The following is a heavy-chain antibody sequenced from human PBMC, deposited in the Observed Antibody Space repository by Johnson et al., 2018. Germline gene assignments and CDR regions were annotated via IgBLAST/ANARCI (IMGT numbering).Heavy chain of an antibody. CDR3: ARRYEWSRNYYYYYRDV. CDR1: GFTFSSYG. D-gene: IGHD3-3*01. J-gene: IGHJ6*03. V-gene: IGHV3-30*03. CDR2: ISYDGSNK. Sequence: QVQLVQSGGGVVQPGRSLRLSCAASGFTFSSYGMHWVRQAPGKGLEWVAVISYDGSNKYYADSVKGRFTLSRDNSKNTLYLQMNSLRAEDTAVYYCARRYEWSRNYYYYYRDVWGKGTTVTVSS.